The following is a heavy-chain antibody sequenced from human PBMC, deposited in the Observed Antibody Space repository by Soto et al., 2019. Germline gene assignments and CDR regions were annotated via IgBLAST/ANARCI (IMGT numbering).Heavy chain of an antibody. V-gene: IGHV1-18*01. D-gene: IGHD2-15*01. CDR1: GYTFTSYG. CDR2: ISAYNGNT. Sequence: ASVKVSCKPSGYTFTSYGISWVRQAPGQGLEWMGWISAYNGNTNYAQKLQGRVTMTTDTSTSTAYMELRSLRSDDTAVYYCGRTDCSGGRCYLNYGMAVWGQGTTVTVSS. CDR3: GRTDCSGGRCYLNYGMAV. J-gene: IGHJ6*02.